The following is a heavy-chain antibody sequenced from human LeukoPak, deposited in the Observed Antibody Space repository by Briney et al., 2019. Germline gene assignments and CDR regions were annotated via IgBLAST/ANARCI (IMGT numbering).Heavy chain of an antibody. CDR2: IYYSGSA. Sequence: SETLSLTCTVSGGSIRSYYWSWIRQPPGKGLEWIGYIYYSGSANYNPSLKSRVSISVDTSKNQFSLKLSSVTAADTAMYYCARDRPFGAWGQGTQVTVSS. CDR3: ARDRPFGA. D-gene: IGHD3-10*01. J-gene: IGHJ5*02. CDR1: GGSIRSYY. V-gene: IGHV4-59*01.